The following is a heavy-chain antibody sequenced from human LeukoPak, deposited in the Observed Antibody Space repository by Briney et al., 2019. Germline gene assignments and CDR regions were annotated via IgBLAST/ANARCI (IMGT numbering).Heavy chain of an antibody. CDR1: GYSFTSYW. Sequence: GEALKISRKGSGYSFTSYWIGWVRPMPGERLGWMGIIYPGDSDTRYSPSFQGQVTISADKSISTAYLQWSSLKASDTAMYYCARHGSGLGYFDYWGQGTLVTVSS. CDR3: ARHGSGLGYFDY. D-gene: IGHD3-10*01. V-gene: IGHV5-51*01. CDR2: IYPGDSDT. J-gene: IGHJ4*02.